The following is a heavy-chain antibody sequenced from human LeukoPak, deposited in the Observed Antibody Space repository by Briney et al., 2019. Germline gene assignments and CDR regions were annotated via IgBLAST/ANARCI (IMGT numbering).Heavy chain of an antibody. CDR2: INPNSGGT. J-gene: IGHJ3*02. Sequence: ASVTVSCKASGYTFTGYYMHWVRQAPGQGLEWMGWINPNSGGTNYAQKFQGRVTMTRDTSISTAYMELSRLRSDDTAVCYCARDGNSGSYQAAFDIWGQGTMVTVSS. D-gene: IGHD1-26*01. CDR1: GYTFTGYY. CDR3: ARDGNSGSYQAAFDI. V-gene: IGHV1-2*02.